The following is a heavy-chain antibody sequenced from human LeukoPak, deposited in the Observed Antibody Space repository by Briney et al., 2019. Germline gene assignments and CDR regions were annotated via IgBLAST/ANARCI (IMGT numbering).Heavy chain of an antibody. CDR3: AKDRSIGTYYTFDS. V-gene: IGHV3-23*01. CDR1: GFTFSSYW. Sequence: GGSLRLSCAASGFTFSSYWMTWVRQAPGKGLEWVSTVSGSGAIAYYTDSDKGRFTISRDNSKNTLYLQMSSLTAKDTAVYYCAKDRSIGTYYTFDSWGQGTLVTVSS. D-gene: IGHD1-26*01. CDR2: VSGSGAIA. J-gene: IGHJ4*02.